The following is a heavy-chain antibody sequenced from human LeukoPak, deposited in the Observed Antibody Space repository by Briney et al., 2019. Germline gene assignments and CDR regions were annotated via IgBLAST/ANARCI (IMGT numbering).Heavy chain of an antibody. CDR1: GFTFSSYA. J-gene: IGHJ4*02. V-gene: IGHV3-30*01. Sequence: GGSLRLSCAASGFTFSSYAMHWVRQAPGKGLEWVAVISYDGSNKYYADSVKGRFTISRDNSKNTLYLQMNSLRAEDTAVYYCAREGGPVEVATIRFYFDYWGQGTLVTVSS. D-gene: IGHD5-24*01. CDR2: ISYDGSNK. CDR3: AREGGPVEVATIRFYFDY.